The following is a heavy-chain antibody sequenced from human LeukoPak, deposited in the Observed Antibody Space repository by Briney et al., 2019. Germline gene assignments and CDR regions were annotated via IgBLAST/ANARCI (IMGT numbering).Heavy chain of an antibody. CDR3: ARGGAARPDY. V-gene: IGHV3-30*02. D-gene: IGHD6-6*01. J-gene: IGHJ4*02. CDR2: IRYDGSNK. CDR1: GFTFSSYG. Sequence: GGSLRLSCAASGFTFSSYGLHWVRHAPGKGLEWVAFIRYDGSNKYYADSVKGRFTISRDNSKSTLYLQMNSLRAEDTAVYYCARGGAARPDYWGQGTLVTVSS.